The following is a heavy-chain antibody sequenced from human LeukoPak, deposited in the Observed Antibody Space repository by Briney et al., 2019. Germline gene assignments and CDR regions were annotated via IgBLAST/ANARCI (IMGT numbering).Heavy chain of an antibody. V-gene: IGHV1-46*01. CDR3: ARERPQTCYFVN. CDR1: GYTFTSYY. J-gene: IGHJ4*02. Sequence: GASVKVSCKASGYTFTSYYMHWVRQAPGQGLEWMGIINPSAGNTDYAQKFQARVTMTRDTSTSTVYMELSSLRSEDTAVYYCARERPQTCYFVNWGQGTLVTVSS. CDR2: INPSAGNT.